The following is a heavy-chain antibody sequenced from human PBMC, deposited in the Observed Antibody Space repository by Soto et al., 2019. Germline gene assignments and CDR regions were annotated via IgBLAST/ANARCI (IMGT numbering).Heavy chain of an antibody. CDR3: AHAPYSSSWDWFDP. J-gene: IGHJ5*02. D-gene: IGHD6-13*01. CDR1: GFSLSTSGVG. Sequence: QITLKESGPTLVKPTQTLTLTCTFSGFSLSTSGVGVGWIRQPPGKALEWLALIYWDDDKRYSPSLKSRLTTXQXTXXNHVVLTTTNMDPVDTATYYCAHAPYSSSWDWFDPWGQGTLVTVSS. CDR2: IYWDDDK. V-gene: IGHV2-5*02.